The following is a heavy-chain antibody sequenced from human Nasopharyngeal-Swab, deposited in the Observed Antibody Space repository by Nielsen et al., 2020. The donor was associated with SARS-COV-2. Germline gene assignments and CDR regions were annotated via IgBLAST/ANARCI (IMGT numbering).Heavy chain of an antibody. J-gene: IGHJ6*02. D-gene: IGHD1-26*01. CDR1: GFTFSSYW. CDR3: VGELLPYYGMDV. Sequence: GESLKISCAASGFTFSSYWMSWVRQAPGKGLEWVANIKQDGSEKYYADSVKGRFTISRDNSKNTLYLQMNSLRAEDTAVYYCVGELLPYYGMDVWGQGTTVTVSS. V-gene: IGHV3-7*01. CDR2: IKQDGSEK.